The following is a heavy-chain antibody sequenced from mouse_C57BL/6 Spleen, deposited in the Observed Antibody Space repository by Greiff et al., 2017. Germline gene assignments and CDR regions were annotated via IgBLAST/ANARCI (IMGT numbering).Heavy chain of an antibody. V-gene: IGHV14-3*01. Sequence: VQLQQSVAELVRPGASVKLSCTASGFNIKNTYMPWVKQRPEQGLEWIGRIDPANGNTKYAPKFQGKATITADTSSNTAYLQLSSLTSEDTAIYYCAREDSSGPFDYWGQGTTLTVSS. D-gene: IGHD3-2*02. CDR1: GFNIKNTY. CDR2: IDPANGNT. CDR3: AREDSSGPFDY. J-gene: IGHJ2*01.